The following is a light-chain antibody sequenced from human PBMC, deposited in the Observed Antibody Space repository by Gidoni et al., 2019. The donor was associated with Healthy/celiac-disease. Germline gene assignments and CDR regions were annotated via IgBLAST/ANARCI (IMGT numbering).Light chain of an antibody. Sequence: DIQMTQSPSSLSASVGDRVTTTRRYSQSISSYLNWYQQKPGKDPKRLIYAASSLQSGVPSRFSGSGSGTEFTLTISSLQPEDFAADYCQQSYSTPPITFGQGTRLEIK. CDR1: QSISSY. V-gene: IGKV1-39*01. CDR2: AAS. J-gene: IGKJ5*01. CDR3: QQSYSTPPIT.